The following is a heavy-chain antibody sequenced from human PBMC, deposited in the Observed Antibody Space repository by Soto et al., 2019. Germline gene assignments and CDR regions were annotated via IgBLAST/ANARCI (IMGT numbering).Heavy chain of an antibody. D-gene: IGHD6-13*01. Sequence: EVQLVQSGAEVKKPGESLRISCKGSGYSFTSYWISWVRQMPGKGLEWMGRIDPSDSYTNYSPSFQGHVTISADKSISTSYPQWSSLKASDSAMYYCARLQAAAGDNDLTFDYWGQGTLVTVSS. CDR2: IDPSDSYT. J-gene: IGHJ4*02. V-gene: IGHV5-10-1*01. CDR1: GYSFTSYW. CDR3: ARLQAAAGDNDLTFDY.